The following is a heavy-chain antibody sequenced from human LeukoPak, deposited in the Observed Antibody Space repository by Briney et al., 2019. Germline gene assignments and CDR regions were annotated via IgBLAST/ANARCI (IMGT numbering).Heavy chain of an antibody. D-gene: IGHD6-6*01. Sequence: PGGSLRLSCAASGFTFSSYAMSWVRQAPGKGLEWVSAISGSGGSTYYADSVKGRFTISRDNSKNTLYLQMNSLRAEDTAVYYCARTGSSSSSRFFDPWGQGTLVTVSS. J-gene: IGHJ5*02. CDR1: GFTFSSYA. V-gene: IGHV3-23*01. CDR3: ARTGSSSSSRFFDP. CDR2: ISGSGGST.